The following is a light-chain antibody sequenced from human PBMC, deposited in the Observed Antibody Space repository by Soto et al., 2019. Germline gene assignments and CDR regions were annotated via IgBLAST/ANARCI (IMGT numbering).Light chain of an antibody. CDR1: QSVGSY. CDR3: QQYNSYWT. J-gene: IGKJ1*01. CDR2: DAS. Sequence: TQSPATLSLSPGERATLSCRASQSVGSYFAWYQQKPGKAPKLLIYDASSLESGVPSRFSGSGSGTEFTLTISSLQPDDFATYYCQQYNSYWTFGQGTKVEIK. V-gene: IGKV1-5*01.